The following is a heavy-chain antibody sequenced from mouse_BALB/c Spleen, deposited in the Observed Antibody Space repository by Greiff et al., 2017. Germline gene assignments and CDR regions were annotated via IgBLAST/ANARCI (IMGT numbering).Heavy chain of an antibody. CDR1: GYSITSDYA. CDR3: ASYYYGSSWYFDV. Sequence: VQLQQSGPGLVKPSQSLSLTCTVTGYSITSDYAWNWIRQFPGNKLEWMGYISYSGSTSYNPSLKSRISITRDTSKNQFFLQLNSVTTEDTATYYCASYYYGSSWYFDVWGAGTTVTVSS. J-gene: IGHJ1*01. D-gene: IGHD1-1*01. CDR2: ISYSGST. V-gene: IGHV3-2*02.